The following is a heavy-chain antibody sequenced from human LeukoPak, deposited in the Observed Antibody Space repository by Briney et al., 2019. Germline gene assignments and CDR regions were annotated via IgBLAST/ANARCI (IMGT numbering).Heavy chain of an antibody. CDR1: GGSISSSSYY. V-gene: IGHV4-39*07. CDR2: IYYSGST. J-gene: IGHJ4*02. D-gene: IGHD3-10*01. CDR3: ARLDLWFGAWQHQYYFDY. Sequence: SETLSLTCTVSGGSISSSSYYWGWIRQPPGKGLEWIGSIYYSGSTYYNPSLKSRVTISVDTSKNQFSLKLSSVTAADTAVYYCARLDLWFGAWQHQYYFDYWGQGTLVTVSS.